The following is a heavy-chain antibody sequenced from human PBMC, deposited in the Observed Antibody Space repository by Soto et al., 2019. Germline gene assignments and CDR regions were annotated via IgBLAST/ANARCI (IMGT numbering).Heavy chain of an antibody. V-gene: IGHV3-23*01. CDR2: ISASGGST. J-gene: IGHJ6*02. CDR3: AKDRRGSGSYYIYGIDV. CDR1: GFTFTNYA. D-gene: IGHD3-10*01. Sequence: EVQLLESGGGLVQPGGSLRLSCAASGFTFTNYAMTWVRQAPGKGLEWVSTISASGGSTYHADSVKGRFTISRDNSKNTLSMQMNSLRDEDTAAYYCAKDRRGSGSYYIYGIDVWGQGTTVTVS.